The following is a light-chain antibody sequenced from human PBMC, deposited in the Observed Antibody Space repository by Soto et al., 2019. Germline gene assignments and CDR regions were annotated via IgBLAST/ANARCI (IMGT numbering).Light chain of an antibody. Sequence: DIQMTPSPYSLSASAGDRVTITCQASQDISNYLNWYQQKPGKAPKLLIYDASSLETGLPSRFSGSGSGTDVTFTISRLQPEDIATYYCQQYDNRLFTFGPGTKVDIK. CDR2: DAS. CDR3: QQYDNRLFT. J-gene: IGKJ3*01. V-gene: IGKV1-33*01. CDR1: QDISNY.